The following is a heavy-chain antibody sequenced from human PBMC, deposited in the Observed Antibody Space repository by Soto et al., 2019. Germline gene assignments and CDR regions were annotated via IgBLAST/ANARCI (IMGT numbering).Heavy chain of an antibody. Sequence: ASVKVSCKPSGYSFSNFYVHWVRQAPGQGLEWMGIIDPSSGTTSYTHKFQERVTMTRDTYMSTVYMELSRLRSEDTAVYYCARGAVVVPNGLIAGMDVWGLGTTVTVSS. J-gene: IGHJ6*02. CDR1: GYSFSNFY. D-gene: IGHD2-15*01. CDR2: IDPSSGTT. CDR3: ARGAVVVPNGLIAGMDV. V-gene: IGHV1-46*01.